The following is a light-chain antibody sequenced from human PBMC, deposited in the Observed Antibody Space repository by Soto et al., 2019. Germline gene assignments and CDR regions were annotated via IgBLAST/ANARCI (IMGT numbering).Light chain of an antibody. CDR3: CSYTGSSTFRV. CDR2: EGS. Sequence: QSVLTQPASVSGSPGQSITISCTGTSSDVGNYNLVSWYQHHPGKAPKLMIYEGSKRPSGVSDRFSGSKSGNTASLTISGLQAEDEADYYCCSYTGSSTFRVFGGGTKLTV. V-gene: IGLV2-23*03. J-gene: IGLJ2*01. CDR1: SSDVGNYNL.